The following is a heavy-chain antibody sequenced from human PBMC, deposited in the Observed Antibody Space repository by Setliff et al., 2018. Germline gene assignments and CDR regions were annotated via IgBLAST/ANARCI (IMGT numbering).Heavy chain of an antibody. J-gene: IGHJ4*02. CDR1: DDSFYSDYYF. CDR3: AREGRWDYNYPIY. Sequence: SETLSLTCSVSDDSFYSDYYFWGWIRQPPGKGLEWIAIISSSGATNYNSSLKSRVTLSRDVAKRQFALNLRSVTAVDTAVYYCAREGRWDYNYPIYWGQGILVTVSS. V-gene: IGHV4-39*01. D-gene: IGHD5-12*01. CDR2: ISSSGAT.